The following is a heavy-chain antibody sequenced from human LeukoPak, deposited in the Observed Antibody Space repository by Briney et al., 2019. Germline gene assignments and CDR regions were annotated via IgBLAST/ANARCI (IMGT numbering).Heavy chain of an antibody. V-gene: IGHV3-20*01. J-gene: IGHJ3*02. CDR2: INWNGGST. Sequence: GGSLRLSCAASGFTFDDYGMSWVRQAPGKGLEWVSGINWNGGSTGYADSVKGRFTISRDNAKNSLYLQMNSLRAEDTALYHCASGRRSGALDIWGQGTMVTVSS. D-gene: IGHD6-25*01. CDR3: ASGRRSGALDI. CDR1: GFTFDDYG.